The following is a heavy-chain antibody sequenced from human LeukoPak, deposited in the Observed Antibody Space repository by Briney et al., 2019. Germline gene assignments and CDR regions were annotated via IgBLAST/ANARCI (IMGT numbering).Heavy chain of an antibody. Sequence: GRSLRLSCAASGFTFSTYGMHWVRQAPGKGLEWVAFISCDASNTYYTESVKGRFTISRDNSKNTVSLQMNSLRAEDTAMYHCAKDLSIYCDSRGFDPWGQGTMVTASS. V-gene: IGHV3-30*18. J-gene: IGHJ5*02. CDR3: AKDLSIYCDSRGFDP. D-gene: IGHD3-22*01. CDR2: ISCDASNT. CDR1: GFTFSTYG.